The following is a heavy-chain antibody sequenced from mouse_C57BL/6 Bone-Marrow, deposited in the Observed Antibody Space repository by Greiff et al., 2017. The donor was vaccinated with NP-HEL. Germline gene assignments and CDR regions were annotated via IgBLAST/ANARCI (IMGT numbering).Heavy chain of an antibody. V-gene: IGHV5-9-1*02. CDR2: ISSGGDYF. J-gene: IGHJ3*01. Sequence: EVKVEESGEGLVKPGGSLKLSCAASGFTFSSYAMSWVRQTPEKRLEWVAYISSGGDYFYYADTVKGRFTISRDNARNTLYLQMSSLKSEDTAMYYCTRDTYSHAYWGQGTLVTVSA. D-gene: IGHD2-12*01. CDR1: GFTFSSYA. CDR3: TRDTYSHAY.